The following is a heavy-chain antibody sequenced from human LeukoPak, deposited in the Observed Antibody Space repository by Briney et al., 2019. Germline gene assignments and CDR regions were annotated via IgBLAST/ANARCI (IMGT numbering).Heavy chain of an antibody. Sequence: SQTLSLTCAISGDSVSSNSAAWNWIRQSPSRGLEWLGRTYYRSKWYNDYAVSVKGRITINPDTSKNQFSLQLNSVTPEDTAVYYCARGAPSGYGILFDYWGQGTLVTVSS. V-gene: IGHV6-1*01. D-gene: IGHD5-12*01. J-gene: IGHJ4*02. CDR1: GDSVSSNSAA. CDR2: TYYRSKWYN. CDR3: ARGAPSGYGILFDY.